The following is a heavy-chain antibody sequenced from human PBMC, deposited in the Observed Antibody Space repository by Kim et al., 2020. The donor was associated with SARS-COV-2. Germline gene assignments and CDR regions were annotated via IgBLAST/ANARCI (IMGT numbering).Heavy chain of an antibody. CDR3: ARTTGEGADAFDI. Sequence: SETLSLTCTVSGGSISSGGYYWSWIRQHPGKGLEWIGYIYYSGSTYYNPSLKSRVTISVDTSKNQFSLKLSSVTAADTAVYYCARTTGEGADAFDIWGQGTMVTVSS. CDR1: GGSISSGGYY. D-gene: IGHD7-27*01. V-gene: IGHV4-31*03. CDR2: IYYSGST. J-gene: IGHJ3*02.